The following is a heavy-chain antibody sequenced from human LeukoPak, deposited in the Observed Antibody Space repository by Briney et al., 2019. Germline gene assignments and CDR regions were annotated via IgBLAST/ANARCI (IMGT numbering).Heavy chain of an antibody. J-gene: IGHJ3*02. D-gene: IGHD3-22*01. CDR1: GFTFSDYY. CDR2: ISSSGSTI. V-gene: IGHV3-11*04. CDR3: ARAPPGTMIVVSAFDI. Sequence: GGSLRLSCAASGFTFSDYYMSWIRQAPGKGLEWVSYISSSGSTIYYADSVKGRFTISRDNAKNSLYLQMNSLRAEDTAVYYCARAPPGTMIVVSAFDIWGQGTVVTVSS.